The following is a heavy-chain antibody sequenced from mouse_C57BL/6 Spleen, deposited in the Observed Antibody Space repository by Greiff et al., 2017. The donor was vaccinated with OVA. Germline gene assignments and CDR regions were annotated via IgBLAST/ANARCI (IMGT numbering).Heavy chain of an antibody. CDR3: ARFLRRGDYFDY. Sequence: EVKLLESGPELVKPGASVKISCKASGYSFTGYYMNWVKQSPEKSLEWIGEINPSTGGTTYNQKFKAKATLTVDKSSSTAYMQLKSLTSEDSAVYYCARFLRRGDYFDYWGQGTTLTVSS. J-gene: IGHJ2*01. D-gene: IGHD2-12*01. CDR2: INPSTGGT. V-gene: IGHV1-42*01. CDR1: GYSFTGYY.